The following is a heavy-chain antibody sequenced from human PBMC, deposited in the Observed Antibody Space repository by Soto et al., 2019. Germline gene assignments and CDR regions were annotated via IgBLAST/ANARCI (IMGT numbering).Heavy chain of an antibody. V-gene: IGHV4-61*05. CDR3: ARRSGWYKEYYFDY. J-gene: IGHJ4*02. CDR1: GATISSSSYY. D-gene: IGHD6-19*01. Sequence: SETLSLTCTVSGATISSSSYYWGWIRQPPGKGLEWIGYIYYSGSTNYNPSLKSRVTISVDTSKNQFSLKLSSVTAADTAVYYCARRSGWYKEYYFDYWGQGTLVTVSS. CDR2: IYYSGST.